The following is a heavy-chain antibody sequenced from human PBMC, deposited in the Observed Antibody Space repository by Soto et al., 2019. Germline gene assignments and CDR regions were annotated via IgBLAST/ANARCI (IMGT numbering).Heavy chain of an antibody. CDR2: INPSGGST. CDR1: GYTFTSYY. V-gene: IGHV1-46*01. D-gene: IGHD5-12*01. Sequence: ASVKVSCKASGYTFTSYYMHWVRQAPGQGLEWMGIINPSGGSTSYAQKFQGRVTMTRDTSTSTVYMELSSLRSEDTAVYYCARGPRIVATIRYGMDVWGQGTTVTVSS. J-gene: IGHJ6*02. CDR3: ARGPRIVATIRYGMDV.